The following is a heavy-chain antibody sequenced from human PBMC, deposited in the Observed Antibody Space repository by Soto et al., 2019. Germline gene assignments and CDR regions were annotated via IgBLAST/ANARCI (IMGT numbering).Heavy chain of an antibody. CDR1: GGTFSSYA. J-gene: IGHJ3*02. CDR2: IIPIFGTA. D-gene: IGHD3-22*01. V-gene: IGHV1-69*13. CDR3: ARSTMRYYDSSGPGGAFDI. Sequence: GASVKVSCKASGGTFSSYAISWVRQAPGQGLEWMGGIIPIFGTANYAQKFQGRVTITADESTSTAYMELSSLRSEDTAVYYCARSTMRYYDSSGPGGAFDIWGQGTMVTVSS.